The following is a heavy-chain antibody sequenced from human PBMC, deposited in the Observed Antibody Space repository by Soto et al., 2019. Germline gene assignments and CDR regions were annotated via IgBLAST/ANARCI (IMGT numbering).Heavy chain of an antibody. CDR1: GFTFSSYW. V-gene: IGHV3-7*05. CDR3: ARTEGSGSYAYYYYGMDV. CDR2: IKQDGSEK. D-gene: IGHD3-10*01. J-gene: IGHJ6*02. Sequence: GGSLRLSCAASGFTFSSYWISWVRQAPGKGLEWVANIKQDGSEKYYVDSVKGRFTISRDDAKNSLYLQMNSLRAEDTAVYYCARTEGSGSYAYYYYGMDVWGQGTTVTVSS.